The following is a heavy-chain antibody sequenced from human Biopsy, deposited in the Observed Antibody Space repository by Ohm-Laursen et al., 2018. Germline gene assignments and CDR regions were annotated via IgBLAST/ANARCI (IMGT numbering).Heavy chain of an antibody. CDR2: IYNSETT. J-gene: IGHJ5*02. V-gene: IGHV4-39*01. CDR1: GDSISTSTTYY. Sequence: GTLSLTCTVSGDSISTSTTYYWAWLRQPPGKGLEWIGSIYNSETTFYNPSLKSRVPISVDPSTNQFSLKVSSVTAADTALYYCARHPTGFWFDPWGHGTLVTVSS. CDR3: ARHPTGFWFDP.